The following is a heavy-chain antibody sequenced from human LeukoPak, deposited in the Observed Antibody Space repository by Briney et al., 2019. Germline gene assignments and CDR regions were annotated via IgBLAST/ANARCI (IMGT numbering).Heavy chain of an antibody. CDR2: ITPIFGTA. D-gene: IGHD3-10*01. CDR1: GGTFSSYA. CDR3: ARVVLLWFEESTYYYYGMDV. J-gene: IGHJ6*04. V-gene: IGHV1-69*06. Sequence: SVKVSCKASGGTFSSYAISWVRQAPGQGLEWMGGITPIFGTANYAQKFQGRVTITADKSTSTAYMELSSLRSEDTAVYYCARVVLLWFEESTYYYYGMDVWGKGTTVTVSS.